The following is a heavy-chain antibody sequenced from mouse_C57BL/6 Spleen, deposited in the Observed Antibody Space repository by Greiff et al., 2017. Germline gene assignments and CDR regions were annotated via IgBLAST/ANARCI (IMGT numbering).Heavy chain of an antibody. CDR1: GFSLTSSG. CDR2: IWSGGST. J-gene: IGHJ3*01. V-gene: IGHV2-2*01. Sequence: QVQLKQSGPGLVQPSQSLSITCTVSGFSLTSSGVHWVRQSPGKGLEWLGVIWSGGSTDYNAAFISRLSISKDNSKSQVFFKMNSLQADDTAIYYCARDYDGRPWFAYWGQGTLVTVSA. D-gene: IGHD2-4*01. CDR3: ARDYDGRPWFAY.